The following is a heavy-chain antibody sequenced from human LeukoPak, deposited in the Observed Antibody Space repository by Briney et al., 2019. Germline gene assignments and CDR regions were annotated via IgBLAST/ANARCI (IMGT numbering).Heavy chain of an antibody. CDR1: GFTFDDYT. CDR3: AKGSPKDFYGMDV. D-gene: IGHD3-3*01. J-gene: IGHJ6*02. CDR2: ISWDGGST. V-gene: IGHV3-43*01. Sequence: GGSLRLSCAASGFTFDDYTMHWVRQAPGKGLEWVSLISWDGGSTYYADSVKGRFTISRDNSKNSLYLQMNSLRTEGTALYYCAKGSPKDFYGMDVWGQGTTVTVSS.